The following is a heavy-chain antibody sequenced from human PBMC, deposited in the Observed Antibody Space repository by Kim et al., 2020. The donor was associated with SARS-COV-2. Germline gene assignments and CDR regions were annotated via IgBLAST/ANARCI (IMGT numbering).Heavy chain of an antibody. CDR2: ISYDGSNK. CDR3: AKDAVFLGYYDSSGYFDY. V-gene: IGHV3-30*18. CDR1: GFIFSSYG. D-gene: IGHD3-22*01. Sequence: GGSLRLSCAASGFIFSSYGMHWVRQAAGKGLEWVAVISYDGSNKYYADSVKGRFTISRDNSKNTLYLQMNSLRAEDTAVYYCAKDAVFLGYYDSSGYFDYWGQGTLVTVSS. J-gene: IGHJ4*02.